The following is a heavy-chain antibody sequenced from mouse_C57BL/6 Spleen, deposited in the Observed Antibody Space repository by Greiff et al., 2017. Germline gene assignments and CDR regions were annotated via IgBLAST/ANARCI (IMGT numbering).Heavy chain of an antibody. CDR2: ISYDGSN. Sequence: VQLKESGPGLVKPSQSLSLTCSVTGYSITSGYYWNWIRQFPGNKLEWMGYISYDGSNNSNPSLKNRISITRDTSKNQFFLKLNSVTTKDTATYYCAREDYDYDDWYFDVWGTGTTVTVSS. CDR1: GYSITSGYY. CDR3: AREDYDYDDWYFDV. V-gene: IGHV3-6*01. D-gene: IGHD2-4*01. J-gene: IGHJ1*03.